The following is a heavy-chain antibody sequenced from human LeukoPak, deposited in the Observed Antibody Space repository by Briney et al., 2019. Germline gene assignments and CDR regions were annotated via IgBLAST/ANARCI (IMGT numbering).Heavy chain of an antibody. CDR1: GYTFTGYY. V-gene: IGHV1-2*06. D-gene: IGHD3-3*01. CDR3: ARSELRFLEWFPAWDY. Sequence: ASVEVSCKASGYTFTGYYMHWVRQAPGQGLEWMGRINPNSGGTNYAQKFQGRVTMTRDTSISTAYMELSRLRSDDTAVYYCARSELRFLEWFPAWDYWGQGTLVTVSS. J-gene: IGHJ4*02. CDR2: INPNSGGT.